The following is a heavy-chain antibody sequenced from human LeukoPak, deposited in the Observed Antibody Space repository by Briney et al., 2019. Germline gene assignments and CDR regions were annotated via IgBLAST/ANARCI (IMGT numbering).Heavy chain of an antibody. D-gene: IGHD6-13*01. CDR2: IRWKSGSI. Sequence: PGRSLRLSCVASRFTFDDYGVNWVRHAPGKGLEWVSGIRWKSGSIAYADSVKGRFTISRDNAKNSLYLQMNSLRVEDMALYYCAARRGAAAGTDYFDDWGQGTLVTVSS. J-gene: IGHJ4*02. CDR3: AARRGAAAGTDYFDD. V-gene: IGHV3-9*03. CDR1: RFTFDDYG.